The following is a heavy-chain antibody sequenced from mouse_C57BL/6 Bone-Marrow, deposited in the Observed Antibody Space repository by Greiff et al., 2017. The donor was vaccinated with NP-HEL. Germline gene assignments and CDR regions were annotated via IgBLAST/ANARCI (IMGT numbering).Heavy chain of an antibody. CDR2: IYPGSGST. Sequence: QVQLQQPGAELVKPGAAVKMSCKASGYTFTSYWITWVKQRPGQGLEWIGDIYPGSGSTNYNEKFKSKATLTVDTSSSTAYMQLSSLTSEDSAVYYCARARGRVSSDYWGQGTTLTVSS. J-gene: IGHJ2*01. CDR1: GYTFTSYW. CDR3: ARARGRVSSDY. V-gene: IGHV1-55*01.